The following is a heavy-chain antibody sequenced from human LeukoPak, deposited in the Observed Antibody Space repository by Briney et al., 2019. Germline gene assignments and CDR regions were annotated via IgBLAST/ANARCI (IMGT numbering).Heavy chain of an antibody. J-gene: IGHJ5*02. CDR1: GFTLSAYW. Sequence: PGGSLRLSCAASGFTLSAYWMYWVRQAPGKGPVWDSYINNDGSDTNYADSVKGRFTISRDNSKNTLYLQMNSLRAEDTAVYYCAKTGSYSGSHWFDPWGQGTLVTVSS. D-gene: IGHD1-26*01. CDR3: AKTGSYSGSHWFDP. V-gene: IGHV3-74*01. CDR2: INNDGSDT.